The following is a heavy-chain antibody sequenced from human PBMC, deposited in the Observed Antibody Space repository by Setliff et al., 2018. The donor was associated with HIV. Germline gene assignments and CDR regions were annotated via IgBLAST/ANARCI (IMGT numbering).Heavy chain of an antibody. CDR1: GDSFGSDTYY. CDR3: ARELYGGNSRPFDY. Sequence: PSETLSLTCTVSGDSFGSDTYYWSWIRQPAGKGLEWIGHIYTSGSTNYNPSLKSRVTISVDTSKNQFSLKLSSVTAADTAVYYCARELYGGNSRPFDYWGQGALVTVSS. V-gene: IGHV4-61*09. J-gene: IGHJ4*02. CDR2: IYTSGST. D-gene: IGHD2-21*02.